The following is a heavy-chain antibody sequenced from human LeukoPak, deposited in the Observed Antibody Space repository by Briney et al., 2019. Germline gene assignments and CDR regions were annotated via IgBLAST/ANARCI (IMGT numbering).Heavy chain of an antibody. CDR1: GFTFSNAW. CDR3: AKAPSIAAAGTFDY. J-gene: IGHJ4*02. D-gene: IGHD6-13*01. Sequence: GGSLRLSCAASGFTFSNAWMSWVRQAPGKGLEWVSDINGSGGSKYYADSVKGRFTISRDNSKNTLYLQMNSLRAEDTAVYYCAKAPSIAAAGTFDYWGQGTLVTVSS. V-gene: IGHV3-23*01. CDR2: INGSGGSK.